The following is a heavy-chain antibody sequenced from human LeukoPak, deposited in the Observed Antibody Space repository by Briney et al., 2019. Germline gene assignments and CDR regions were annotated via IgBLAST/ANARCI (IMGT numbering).Heavy chain of an antibody. D-gene: IGHD2-2*01. CDR3: ARRLTQYDCFDP. CDR2: TYYRSTWYN. Sequence: SQTLSPTCAISGDSVSSNSVTWNWIRQSPSRGLEWLGRTYYRSTWYNDYAVSVRGRITVNPDTSKNQFSLHLNSVTPEDTAVYYCARRLTQYDCFDPWGQGILVTVSS. V-gene: IGHV6-1*01. J-gene: IGHJ5*02. CDR1: GDSVSSNSVT.